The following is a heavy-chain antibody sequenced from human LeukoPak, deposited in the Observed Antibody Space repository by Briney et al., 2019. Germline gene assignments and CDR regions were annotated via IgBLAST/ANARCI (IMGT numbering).Heavy chain of an antibody. V-gene: IGHV3-33*01. J-gene: IGHJ4*02. CDR1: GFTFSSYG. Sequence: GGSLRLSCAASGFTFSSYGMHWVRQAPGKGLEWVAVIWYDGSNKYYADSVKGRFTISRDNSKNTLYLQMNSLRAEDTAVYYCTPHRDGNFPFDYWGQGTLVTVSS. CDR3: TPHRDGNFPFDY. D-gene: IGHD5-24*01. CDR2: IWYDGSNK.